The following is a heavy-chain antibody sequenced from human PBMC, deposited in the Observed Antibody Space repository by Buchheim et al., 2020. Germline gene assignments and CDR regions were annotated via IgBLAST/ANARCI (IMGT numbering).Heavy chain of an antibody. CDR2: IYYSGST. Sequence: QLQLQESGPGLVKPSETLSLTCTVSGGSISSSSYYWGWIRQPPGKGLEWIGSIYYSGSTYYNSSLKSRVTISVDTSKNQFSLKLSSVTAADTAVYYCARGYSSSWYVDNWFDPWGQGTL. CDR3: ARGYSSSWYVDNWFDP. CDR1: GGSISSSSYY. D-gene: IGHD6-13*01. V-gene: IGHV4-39*07. J-gene: IGHJ5*02.